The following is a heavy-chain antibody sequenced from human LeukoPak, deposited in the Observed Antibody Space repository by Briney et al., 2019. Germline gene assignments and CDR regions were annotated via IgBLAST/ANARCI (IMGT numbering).Heavy chain of an antibody. J-gene: IGHJ3*02. V-gene: IGHV4-39*01. CDR2: IYYSGST. Sequence: PSETLSLTCTVSGGSISSSSYYWGWIRQPPGKGLEWIGSIYYSGSTYYNPSLKSRVTISVDTSKNRFSLKLSSVTAADTAVYYCASSVVVAATDAFDIWGQGTMVTVSS. CDR1: GGSISSSSYY. CDR3: ASSVVVAATDAFDI. D-gene: IGHD2-15*01.